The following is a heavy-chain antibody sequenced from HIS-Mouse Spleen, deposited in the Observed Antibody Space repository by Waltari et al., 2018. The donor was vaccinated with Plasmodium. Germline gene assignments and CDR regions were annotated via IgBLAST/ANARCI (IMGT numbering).Heavy chain of an antibody. CDR2: ISSSSSTI. V-gene: IGHV3-48*01. Sequence: EVQLVESGGGLVQPGGSLRLSCAASGFTFSSYSMNWVRQAPGKGGEWVSYISSSSSTIYYADSVKGRFTISRDNAKNSLYLQMNSLRAEDTAVYYCARVNSGSYYWFDPWGQGTLVTVSS. CDR3: ARVNSGSYYWFDP. J-gene: IGHJ5*02. D-gene: IGHD1-26*01. CDR1: GFTFSSYS.